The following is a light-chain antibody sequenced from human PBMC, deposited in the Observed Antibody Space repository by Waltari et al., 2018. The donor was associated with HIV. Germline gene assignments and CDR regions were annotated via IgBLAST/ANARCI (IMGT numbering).Light chain of an antibody. CDR2: WAS. CDR1: QSLLYRSENKNF. Sequence: DVVVPQSPDSLAVSVGVTAPLNCNSHQSLLYRSENKNFLAWYQQKPGQRPKLLIYWASTRQSGVPDRFSGSGSGTDFTLTISTLQAEDVAVYYCQQYHRVPYTFGQGTKLQIK. V-gene: IGKV4-1*01. CDR3: QQYHRVPYT. J-gene: IGKJ2*01.